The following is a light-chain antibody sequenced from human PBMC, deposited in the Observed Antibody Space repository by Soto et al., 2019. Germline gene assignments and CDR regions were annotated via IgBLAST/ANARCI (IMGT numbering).Light chain of an antibody. V-gene: IGKV3-15*01. CDR2: GAS. CDR3: QQYNNWPLT. CDR1: QSVSSN. Sequence: EIVMTHSPATLSVSPSERATLSPRASQSVSSNLAWYQQKPGQAPRLLIYGASTRATGIPARFSGSGSGTEFTLTISSLQSEDFAVYYCQQYNNWPLTFGGGTKVDI. J-gene: IGKJ4*01.